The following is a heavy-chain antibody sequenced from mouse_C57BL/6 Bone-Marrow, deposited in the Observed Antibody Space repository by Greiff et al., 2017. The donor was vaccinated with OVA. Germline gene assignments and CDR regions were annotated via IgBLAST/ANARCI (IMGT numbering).Heavy chain of an antibody. J-gene: IGHJ2*01. CDR3: ARSHYYGSSYVHFDY. CDR1: GYTFTSYW. CDR2: IDPSDSYT. D-gene: IGHD1-1*01. Sequence: VQLQQPGAELVRPGTSVKLSCKASGYTFTSYWMHWVKQRPGQGLEWIGVIDPSDSYTNYNQKFKGKATLTVDTSSSTAYMQLSSLTSEDSAVYYCARSHYYGSSYVHFDYWGQGTTLTVSP. V-gene: IGHV1-59*01.